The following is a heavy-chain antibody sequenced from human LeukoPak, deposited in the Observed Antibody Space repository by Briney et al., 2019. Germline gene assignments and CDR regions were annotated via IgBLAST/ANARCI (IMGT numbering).Heavy chain of an antibody. J-gene: IGHJ4*02. D-gene: IGHD3-22*01. CDR2: IYYSGST. Sequence: PSETLSLTCTVSGRSIRSSSYYWGWIRQPPGKGLGWIGSIYYSGSTYYNPSLKSRVTISVATSKNQFSLKLSSVTAADTAVYYCAGDRPYDSSGYYYGVEYWGQGTLVTVSS. CDR3: AGDRPYDSSGYYYGVEY. CDR1: GRSIRSSSYY. V-gene: IGHV4-39*07.